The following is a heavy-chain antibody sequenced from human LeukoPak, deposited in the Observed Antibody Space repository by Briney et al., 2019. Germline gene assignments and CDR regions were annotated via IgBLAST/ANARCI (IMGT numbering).Heavy chain of an antibody. V-gene: IGHV3-48*04. CDR3: AKGRCPGYYYYYGMDV. J-gene: IGHJ6*02. Sequence: GGSLRLSCAASGFTFSSYSMNWVRQAPGKGLEWVSYISSSSSTIYYADSVKGRFTISRDNAKNSLYLQMNSLRAEDTAVYYCAKGRCPGYYYYYGMDVWGQGTTVTVSS. CDR2: ISSSSSTI. CDR1: GFTFSSYS. D-gene: IGHD4-17*01.